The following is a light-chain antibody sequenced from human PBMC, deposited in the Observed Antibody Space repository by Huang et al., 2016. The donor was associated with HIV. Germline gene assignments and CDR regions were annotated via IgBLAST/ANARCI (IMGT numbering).Light chain of an antibody. CDR3: QERIHWPRLT. CDR2: RAA. Sequence: EIVLTQSPATLSLSPGERATLSCRAIQNVTDSLAWFRQKPGQAPSLLIDRAANRATGTPGRFSGSGSVTDFTLTISSLEPEDFAIYYCQERIHWPRLTFGGGTKVEIK. J-gene: IGKJ4*01. V-gene: IGKV3-11*01. CDR1: QNVTDS.